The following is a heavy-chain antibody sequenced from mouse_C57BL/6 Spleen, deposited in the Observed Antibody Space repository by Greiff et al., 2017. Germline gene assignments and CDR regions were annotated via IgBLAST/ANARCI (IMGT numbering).Heavy chain of an antibody. Sequence: VQVVESGAELVKPGASVKISCKASGYAFSSYWMNWVKQRPGKGLEWIGQIYPGDGDTNYNGKFKGKATLTADKSSSTAYMQLSSLTSEDSAVYFCAIGNPFAYWGQGTLVTVSA. CDR1: GYAFSSYW. D-gene: IGHD2-1*01. V-gene: IGHV1-80*01. CDR3: AIGNPFAY. CDR2: IYPGDGDT. J-gene: IGHJ3*01.